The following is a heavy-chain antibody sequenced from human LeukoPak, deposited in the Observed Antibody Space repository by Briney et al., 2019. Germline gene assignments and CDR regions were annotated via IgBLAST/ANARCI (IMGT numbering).Heavy chain of an antibody. D-gene: IGHD6-13*01. CDR3: ARDTPQHLKRYDY. J-gene: IGHJ4*02. CDR1: GYSFYKCG. V-gene: IGHV1-18*01. CDR2: INTQNGNT. Sequence: GASVKVSCKAAGYSFYKCGIAWGRQAPGQGREGMGWINTQNGNTKYEQQYQGRVTMTTDTYTNTIYMELRSLRSDDTAVYFCARDTPQHLKRYDYWGQGTQVTVSS.